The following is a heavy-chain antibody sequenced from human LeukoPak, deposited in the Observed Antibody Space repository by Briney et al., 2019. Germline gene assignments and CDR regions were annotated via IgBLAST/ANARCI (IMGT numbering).Heavy chain of an antibody. CDR1: GFTVSSSY. D-gene: IGHD4-17*01. V-gene: IGHV3-53*01. CDR2: IYSGGST. J-gene: IGHJ5*02. CDR3: ARSYGDINWFDP. Sequence: PGGSLRLSCAASGFTVSSSYMSWVRQAPGKGLEWVSVIYSGGSTYYADSVKGRFTISRDNSKNTLYLQMNSLRAEDTAVYYCARSYGDINWFDPWGQGTLVTVSS.